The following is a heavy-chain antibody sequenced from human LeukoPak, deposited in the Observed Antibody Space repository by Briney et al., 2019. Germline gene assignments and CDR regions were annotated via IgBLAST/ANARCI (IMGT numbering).Heavy chain of an antibody. CDR2: ISAYNGNT. CDR1: GYTFTSYG. CDR3: ARDFPRPVVVTELLRGYYGMDV. D-gene: IGHD2-21*02. Sequence: ASVKVSCKASGYTFTSYGISWVRLAPGQGLEWMGWISAYNGNTNYAQKLQGRVTMTTDTSTSTAYMELRSLRSDDTAVYYCARDFPRPVVVTELLRGYYGMDVWGQGTTVTVSS. V-gene: IGHV1-18*01. J-gene: IGHJ6*02.